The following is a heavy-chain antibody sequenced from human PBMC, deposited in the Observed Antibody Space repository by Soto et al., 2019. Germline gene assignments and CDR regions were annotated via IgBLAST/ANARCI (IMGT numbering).Heavy chain of an antibody. J-gene: IGHJ6*02. CDR1: GYSFTSYW. V-gene: IGHV5-51*01. Sequence: PGESLKISCKGSGYSFTSYWMGWVRQMPGKGLEWMGIIYPGDSDTRYSPSFQGQVTISADKSISTAYLQWSSLKASDTAMYYCARQVYPRHYGMDVWGQGTTVTVSS. CDR2: IYPGDSDT. CDR3: ARQVYPRHYGMDV.